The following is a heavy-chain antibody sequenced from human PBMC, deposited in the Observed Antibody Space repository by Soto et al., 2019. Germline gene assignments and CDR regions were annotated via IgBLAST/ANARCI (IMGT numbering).Heavy chain of an antibody. D-gene: IGHD3-3*01. Sequence: VQLLQSGAEVKKPGSSVKVSCSGGGLRSYGLSWVRQAPGQGLEWMGKIMPVFHTKDYAQKFQGRATITADESTDTVYMELRGLTSDDTGVYYCARDYGKFLRPSADGYNYFGLDVWGQGTTVIVSS. CDR1: GGGLRSYG. J-gene: IGHJ6*02. V-gene: IGHV1-69*15. CDR3: ARDYGKFLRPSADGYNYFGLDV. CDR2: IMPVFHTK.